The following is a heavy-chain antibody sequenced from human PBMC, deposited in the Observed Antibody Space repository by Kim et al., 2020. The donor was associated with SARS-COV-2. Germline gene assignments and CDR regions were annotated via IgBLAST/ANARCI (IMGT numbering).Heavy chain of an antibody. CDR2: SKWNY. V-gene: IGHV6-1*01. CDR3: AELELGY. D-gene: IGHD1-7*01. Sequence: SKWNYNYAVSVKSRVTINPDTSKNRFSLQLNSMTPEDTAVYYCAELELGYWGQGTLVTVSS. J-gene: IGHJ4*02.